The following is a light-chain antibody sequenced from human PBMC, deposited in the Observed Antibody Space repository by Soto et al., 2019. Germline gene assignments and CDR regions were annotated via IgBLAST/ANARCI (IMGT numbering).Light chain of an antibody. CDR1: QSISSW. V-gene: IGKV1-5*01. Sequence: DIQMTQSPSTLSASVVDRVTITFRASQSISSWLAWYQQKPGKAPKLLIYDASSLESGVPSRFSGSGSGTEFTLTISSLQPDDFATYYCQQYNSYSQKFGQGTKVDIK. CDR3: QQYNSYSQK. J-gene: IGKJ1*01. CDR2: DAS.